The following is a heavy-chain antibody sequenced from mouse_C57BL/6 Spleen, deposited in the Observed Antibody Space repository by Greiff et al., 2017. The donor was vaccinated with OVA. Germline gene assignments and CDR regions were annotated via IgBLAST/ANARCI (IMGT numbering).Heavy chain of an antibody. CDR2: INPYNGGT. CDR1: GYTFTDYY. J-gene: IGHJ2*01. V-gene: IGHV1-19*01. D-gene: IGHD2-4*01. Sequence: EVQLQQSGPVLVKPGASVKMSCKASGYTFTDYYMNWVKQSHGKSLEWIGVINPYNGGTSYNQKFKGKATLTVDKSSSTAYMELNSLTSEDSAVYYCARRPLYYDYGLDYWGQGTTLTVSS. CDR3: ARRPLYYDYGLDY.